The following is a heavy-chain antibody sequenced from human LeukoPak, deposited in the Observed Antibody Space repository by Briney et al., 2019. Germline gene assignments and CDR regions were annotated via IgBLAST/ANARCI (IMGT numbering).Heavy chain of an antibody. CDR2: IYTSGST. Sequence: SETLSLTCTVSGGSISSGSYYWSWIRQPAGKGLEWIGRIYTSGSTNYNPSLKSRVTISVDTSKNQFSLKLTSVTAADTAVYYCARGDCSSTICYSPMDVWGKGTTVTVSS. CDR1: GGSISSGSYY. J-gene: IGHJ6*03. D-gene: IGHD2-2*01. CDR3: ARGDCSSTICYSPMDV. V-gene: IGHV4-61*02.